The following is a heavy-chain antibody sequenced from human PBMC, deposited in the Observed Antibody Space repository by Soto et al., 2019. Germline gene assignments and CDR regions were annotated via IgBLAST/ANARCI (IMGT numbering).Heavy chain of an antibody. V-gene: IGHV1-18*04. J-gene: IGHJ4*02. D-gene: IGHD6-6*01. CDR2: TSTNNDDR. CDR3: ARERYVASRHSHFDS. Sequence: ASVKVSCKASGYRFSTYGINWVRQAPGQGLEWLGWTSTNNDDRNYAQKFRGRVTSTTDTSTSTAYMELRSLISDDTAVYFCARERYVASRHSHFDSWGQGTQVTVSS. CDR1: GYRFSTYG.